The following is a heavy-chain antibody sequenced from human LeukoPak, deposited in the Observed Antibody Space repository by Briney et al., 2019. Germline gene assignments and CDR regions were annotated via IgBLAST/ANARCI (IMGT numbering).Heavy chain of an antibody. J-gene: IGHJ4*02. Sequence: GGSLRLSCAASGFTFSSYWMSWVRQAPGKGLEWVASIKQDGSEKYYVDSLKGRFTVSRDNAKNSLYLQMNSLRAEDTAVYYCASLYYDILTGYYGSFDYWGQGALVTVSS. D-gene: IGHD3-9*01. V-gene: IGHV3-7*01. CDR1: GFTFSSYW. CDR3: ASLYYDILTGYYGSFDY. CDR2: IKQDGSEK.